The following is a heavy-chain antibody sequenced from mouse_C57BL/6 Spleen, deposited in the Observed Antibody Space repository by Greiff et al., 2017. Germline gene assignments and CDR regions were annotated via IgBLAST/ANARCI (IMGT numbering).Heavy chain of an antibody. V-gene: IGHV5-17*01. Sequence: EVQLVESGGGLVKPGGSLKLSCAASGFTFSDYGMHWVRQAPEKGLEWVAYISSGSSTIYDADTVKGRFTISRDNAKNTLFLQMTSLRSEDTAMYYCARRSNFHYFDYWGQGTTLTVSS. D-gene: IGHD2-5*01. CDR3: ARRSNFHYFDY. CDR1: GFTFSDYG. CDR2: ISSGSSTI. J-gene: IGHJ2*01.